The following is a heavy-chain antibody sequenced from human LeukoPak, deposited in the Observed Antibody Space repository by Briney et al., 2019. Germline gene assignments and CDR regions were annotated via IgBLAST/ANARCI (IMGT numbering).Heavy chain of an antibody. V-gene: IGHV3-30*02. CDR2: IRYDGSHK. D-gene: IGHD5-12*01. CDR3: AKGSGYEHNYYYYYMDV. CDR1: GFTFSSYG. J-gene: IGHJ6*03. Sequence: GGSLRLSCAASGFTFSSYGMHWVRQPPGKGLEWLAFIRYDGSHKYYADSVKGRFTISRDNSKNTLYLQMNSLRAEDTAVYYCAKGSGYEHNYYYYYMDVWGKGTTVTISS.